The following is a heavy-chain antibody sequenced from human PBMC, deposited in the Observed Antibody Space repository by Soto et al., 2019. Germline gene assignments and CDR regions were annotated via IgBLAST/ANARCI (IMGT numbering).Heavy chain of an antibody. J-gene: IGHJ5*02. CDR1: GFTFSSYA. CDR3: AGESGYDSTATYNWFDP. CDR2: ISGSGGST. V-gene: IGHV3-23*01. D-gene: IGHD5-12*01. Sequence: GGSLRLSCAASGFTFSSYAMSWVRQAPGKGLEWVSAISGSGGSTYYADSVKGRFTISRDNSKNTLYLQMNSLRAEDTAVYYCAGESGYDSTATYNWFDPWGQGTLVTVSS.